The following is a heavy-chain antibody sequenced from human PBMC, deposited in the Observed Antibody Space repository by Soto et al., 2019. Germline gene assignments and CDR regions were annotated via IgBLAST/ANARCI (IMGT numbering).Heavy chain of an antibody. D-gene: IGHD5-12*01. CDR1: GGTFSTSA. V-gene: IGHV1-69*05. J-gene: IGHJ6*02. CDR2: FIPIFPTP. Sequence: QVQLEQSGAEVKKPGSSVKVSCKASGGTFSTSAISWVRQAPGQGLEWMGGFIPIFPTPDYAHKFQGRLTLTXDXPTSTAYMDLSGLKSDDTAVYYCARDKDRLQLGGNYYYILDVWGQGTTVTVSS. CDR3: ARDKDRLQLGGNYYYILDV.